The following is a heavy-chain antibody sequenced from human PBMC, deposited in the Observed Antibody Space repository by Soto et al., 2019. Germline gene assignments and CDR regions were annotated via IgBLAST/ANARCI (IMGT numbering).Heavy chain of an antibody. CDR1: GYTFTSYG. D-gene: IGHD3-10*01. CDR2: ISAYNGNT. Sequence: QVQLVQSGAEVKKPGASVKVSCKPSGYTFTSYGITWVRQAPGQGLEWMGWISAYNGNTNYAQKVQGRVTSTTDTSTSTAYMELRSLGSDDTAVYYCASEWFGEFAYQFDYWGQGTLVTVSS. J-gene: IGHJ4*02. CDR3: ASEWFGEFAYQFDY. V-gene: IGHV1-18*01.